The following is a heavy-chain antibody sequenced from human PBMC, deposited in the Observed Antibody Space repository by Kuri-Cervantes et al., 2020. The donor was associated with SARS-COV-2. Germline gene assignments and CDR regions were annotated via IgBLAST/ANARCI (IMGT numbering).Heavy chain of an antibody. D-gene: IGHD6-6*01. Sequence: LSLTCAASGFSFRSYGMHWVRQAPGKGLEWVAIIWNDGSNKFYGDSVRGQFTISRDNSKNTLYLQMNSLRAEDTAVYYCARDSEGSTAVRPGYFYGMDVWGQGTTVTVSS. CDR1: GFSFRSYG. V-gene: IGHV3-33*01. CDR2: IWNDGSNK. J-gene: IGHJ6*02. CDR3: ARDSEGSTAVRPGYFYGMDV.